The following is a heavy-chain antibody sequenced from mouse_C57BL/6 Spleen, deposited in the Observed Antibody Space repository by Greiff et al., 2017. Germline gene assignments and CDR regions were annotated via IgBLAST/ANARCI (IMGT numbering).Heavy chain of an antibody. D-gene: IGHD1-1*01. CDR1: GYTFTDYY. V-gene: IGHV1-26*01. CDR2: INPNNGGT. Sequence: EVQLQQSGPELVKPGASVKISCKASGYTFTDYYMNWVKQSHGKSLEWIGDINPNNGGTSYNQKFKGKVTLTVDKSSSTAYMELRSLTSEDSAVYYCARRGLYYYGKRDPYYFDYWGQGTTLTVSS. J-gene: IGHJ2*01. CDR3: ARRGLYYYGKRDPYYFDY.